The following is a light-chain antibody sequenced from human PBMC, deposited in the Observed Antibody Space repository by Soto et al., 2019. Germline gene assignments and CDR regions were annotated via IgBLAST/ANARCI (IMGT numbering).Light chain of an antibody. V-gene: IGLV2-14*01. J-gene: IGLJ1*01. CDR1: SSDGGSYNY. Sequence: QSALTQPASGSGSPGQSITISCTGTSSDGGSYNYVSWYQQHPGKAPKLMIYEVSNRPSGVSNRISGSKSGNTASLTISGLQAEDEADYYCSSYTSRSTLYVFGTGTKVTVL. CDR3: SSYTSRSTLYV. CDR2: EVS.